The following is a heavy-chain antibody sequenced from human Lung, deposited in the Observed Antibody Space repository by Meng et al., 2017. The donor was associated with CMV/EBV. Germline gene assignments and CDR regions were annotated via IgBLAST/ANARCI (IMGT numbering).Heavy chain of an antibody. CDR3: ARGSSSWYAKYYFDY. J-gene: IGHJ4*02. Sequence: SXTXSLXCAVYGGSFSGYYWSWIRQPPGKGLEWIGEINHSGSTNYNPSLKSRVTISVDTSKNQFSLKLRSVTAADTAVYYCARGSSSWYAKYYFDYWRQGTLVTVSS. CDR2: INHSGST. V-gene: IGHV4-34*01. D-gene: IGHD6-13*01. CDR1: GGSFSGYY.